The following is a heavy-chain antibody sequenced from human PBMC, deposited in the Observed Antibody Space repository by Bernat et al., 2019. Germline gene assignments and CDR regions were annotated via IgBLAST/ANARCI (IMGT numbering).Heavy chain of an antibody. CDR2: ISCSSSYT. CDR3: ARGTSTSAPYMDV. V-gene: IGHV3-11*05. CDR1: GFTFSDYY. J-gene: IGHJ6*03. Sequence: QVQLVESGGGLVKPGGSLRLSCAASGFTFSDYYMSWIRQAPGKGLDWVSYISCSSSYTNYADSVKGRFTISRDNAKNSLYLQMNSLRAEDTAVYYCARGTSTSAPYMDVWGKGTTVTVSS.